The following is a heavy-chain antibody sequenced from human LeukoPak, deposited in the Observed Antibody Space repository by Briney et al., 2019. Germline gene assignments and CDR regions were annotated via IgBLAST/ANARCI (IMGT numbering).Heavy chain of an antibody. CDR1: GFTVSSNS. D-gene: IGHD3-9*01. CDR2: IYSDNT. V-gene: IGHV3-66*03. J-gene: IGHJ3*02. CDR3: AKAGLLYYDILTGYWDAFDI. Sequence: PGGSLRLSCTVSGFTVSSNSMSWVRQAPGKGLEWVSFIYSDNTHYSDSVKGRFTISRDNSKNTLYLQMNSLRAEDTAVYYCAKAGLLYYDILTGYWDAFDIWGQGTMVTVSS.